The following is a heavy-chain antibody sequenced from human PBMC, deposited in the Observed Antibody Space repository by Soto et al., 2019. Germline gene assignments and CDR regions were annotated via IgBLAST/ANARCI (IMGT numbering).Heavy chain of an antibody. V-gene: IGHV4-31*03. CDR1: VGSISSGGYY. CDR2: IYYSGST. CDR3: ARYRYGDIDY. J-gene: IGHJ4*02. Sequence: SAALSLTCTVSVGSISSGGYYWSWIRQHPGKGLEWIGYIYYSGSTYYNPSLKSRVTISVDTSKNQFSLKLSSVTAADTAVYYCARYRYGDIDYWGQGTLVTVSS. D-gene: IGHD3-10*01.